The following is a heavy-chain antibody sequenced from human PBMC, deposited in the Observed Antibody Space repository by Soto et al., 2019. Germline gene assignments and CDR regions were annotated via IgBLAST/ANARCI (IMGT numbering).Heavy chain of an antibody. CDR2: ISAYNGNT. J-gene: IGHJ4*02. Sequence: QVQLVQSGAEVKKPGASVKVSCKASGYTFTSYGISWVRQAPGQGLEWMGWISAYNGNTNYAQKLQGRVTMTTDTSTSTGYMELRSLRSDDTAVYYCATSLWGDDYGDKFDYWGQGTLVTVSS. CDR1: GYTFTSYG. V-gene: IGHV1-18*01. D-gene: IGHD4-17*01. CDR3: ATSLWGDDYGDKFDY.